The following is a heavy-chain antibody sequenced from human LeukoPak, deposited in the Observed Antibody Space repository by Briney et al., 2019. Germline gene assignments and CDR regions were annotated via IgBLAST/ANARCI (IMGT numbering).Heavy chain of an antibody. CDR1: GFTFSSYA. D-gene: IGHD3-22*01. J-gene: IGHJ6*02. CDR3: ARDGVTMIVYGMDV. V-gene: IGHV3-21*01. Sequence: GGSLRLSCAASGFTFSSYAMHWVRQAPGKGLEWVSSISSSSSYIYYADSVKGRFTISRDNAKNSLYLQMNSLRAEDTAVYYCARDGVTMIVYGMDVWGQGTTVTVSS. CDR2: ISSSSSYI.